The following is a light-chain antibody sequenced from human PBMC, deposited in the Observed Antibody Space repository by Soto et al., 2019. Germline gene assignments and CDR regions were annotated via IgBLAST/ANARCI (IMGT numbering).Light chain of an antibody. CDR3: CSYAGNSEV. J-gene: IGLJ1*01. Sequence: QSALNQPASVSGSPGQSITIPCTGTSGDVGGYNLVSWYQQHPGKAPKLMIYEVTERPSGVSNRFSGSKSGNTASLTISGLQPDDEADYYCCSYAGNSEVFGTGTKLTVL. CDR1: SGDVGGYNL. CDR2: EVT. V-gene: IGLV2-23*02.